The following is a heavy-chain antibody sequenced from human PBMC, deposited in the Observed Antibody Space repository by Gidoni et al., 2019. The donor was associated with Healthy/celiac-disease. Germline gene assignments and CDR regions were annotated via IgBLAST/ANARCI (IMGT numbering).Heavy chain of an antibody. CDR3: AREYCSSTSCYLYYFDY. J-gene: IGHJ4*02. V-gene: IGHV3-30*03. CDR1: GFTFSSYG. Sequence: QVQLVESGGGVVQLGRSLRLPCAASGFTFSSYGMHWVRQAPGKGLEWVAVISYDGSNKNYADSVKGRFTISRDNSKNTLYLQMNSLRAEDTAVYYCAREYCSSTSCYLYYFDYWGQGTLVTVSS. D-gene: IGHD2-2*01. CDR2: ISYDGSNK.